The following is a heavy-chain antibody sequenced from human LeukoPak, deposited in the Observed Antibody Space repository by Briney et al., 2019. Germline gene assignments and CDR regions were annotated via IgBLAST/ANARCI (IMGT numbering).Heavy chain of an antibody. J-gene: IGHJ3*02. CDR1: GFTFSSYS. Sequence: GGSLRLSCAASGFTFSSYSMNWVRQAPGKGLEWVSYISSSSSTIYYADSVKGRFTISRDNAKNSLYLQMNSLRAEDTAVYYCARLRCSSTSCFEEDAFDIWGQGTMVTVSS. V-gene: IGHV3-48*04. D-gene: IGHD2-2*01. CDR3: ARLRCSSTSCFEEDAFDI. CDR2: ISSSSSTI.